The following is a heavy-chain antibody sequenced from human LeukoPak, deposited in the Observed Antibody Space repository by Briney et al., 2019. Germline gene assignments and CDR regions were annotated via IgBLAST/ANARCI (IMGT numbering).Heavy chain of an antibody. J-gene: IGHJ4*02. CDR2: IRSKGNNYAT. CDR1: GFSFSGSA. V-gene: IGHV3-73*01. D-gene: IGHD6-19*01. Sequence: PGGSLRLSCAASGFSFSGSAMHWVRQASGKGLEWLGRIRSKGNNYATAYAASVEGRFIISRDNAKNSLYLQMNSLRAEDTAVYYCARGPVSSSGFFGYWGQGTLVTVSS. CDR3: ARGPVSSSGFFGY.